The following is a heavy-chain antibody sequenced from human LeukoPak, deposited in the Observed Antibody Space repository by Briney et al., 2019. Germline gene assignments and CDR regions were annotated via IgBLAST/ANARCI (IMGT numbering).Heavy chain of an antibody. CDR1: GGTFSSYA. CDR2: IIPILGIA. D-gene: IGHD2-15*01. J-gene: IGHJ6*02. V-gene: IGHV1-69*04. CDR3: ASWYCSGGSCSPYYYYYGMDV. Sequence: GSSVKVSCKASGGTFSSYAISWVRQAPGQGLEWMGRIIPILGIANYAQKFQGRATITADKSTSTAYMELSSLRSEDTAVYYCASWYCSGGSCSPYYYYYGMDVWGQGTTVTVSS.